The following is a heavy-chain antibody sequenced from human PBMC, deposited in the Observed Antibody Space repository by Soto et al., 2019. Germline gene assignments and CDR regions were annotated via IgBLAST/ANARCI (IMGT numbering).Heavy chain of an antibody. D-gene: IGHD5-18*01. V-gene: IGHV5-51*01. CDR2: IYLGDSDT. CDR3: ARQHGVDPAHGWNDS. J-gene: IGHJ5*01. Sequence: GESLKISCQASGYSFSTYWIGWVRHMPGKGLEWVGIIYLGDSDTIYSPSFQGQVTISADQSSSTTYLQWTSLKTSDTAIYYCARQHGVDPAHGWNDSWGKGTLVPV. CDR1: GYSFSTYW.